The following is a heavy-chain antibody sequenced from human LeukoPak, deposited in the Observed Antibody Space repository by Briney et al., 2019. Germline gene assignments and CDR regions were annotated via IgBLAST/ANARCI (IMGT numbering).Heavy chain of an antibody. CDR2: IKQDGSEK. J-gene: IGHJ6*03. CDR1: GFTFSSYA. Sequence: GGSLRLSCAASGFTFSSYAMHWVRQAPGKGLEWVANIKQDGSEKYYVDSVKGRFTISRDNAKNSLYLQMNSLRAEDTAVYYCARGAGTNSLANYYYYYMDVWGKGTTVTVSS. CDR3: ARGAGTNSLANYYYYYMDV. D-gene: IGHD3-10*01. V-gene: IGHV3-7*01.